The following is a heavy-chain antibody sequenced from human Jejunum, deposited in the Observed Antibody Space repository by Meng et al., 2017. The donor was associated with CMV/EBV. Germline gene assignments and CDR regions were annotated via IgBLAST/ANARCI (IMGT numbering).Heavy chain of an antibody. V-gene: IGHV3-23*01. CDR3: AKTRFEY. CDR2: ISAGGEST. D-gene: IGHD4-11*01. Sequence: LSCAASGLTFISSAMSWVRQAPGKGLEWVSTISAGGESTYFADSVKGRFSISRDNSKNMVYLQLNSLRADDTAVYYCAKTRFEYWGQGTLVTVSS. J-gene: IGHJ4*02. CDR1: GLTFISSA.